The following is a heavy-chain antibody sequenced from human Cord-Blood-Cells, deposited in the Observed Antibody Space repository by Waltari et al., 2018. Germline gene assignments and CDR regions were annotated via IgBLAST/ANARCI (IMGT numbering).Heavy chain of an antibody. CDR3: ARGPYSSSCLDY. J-gene: IGHJ4*02. CDR1: GYPFTASS. Sequence: VQLVQSGAEVQKPGPSVKVSCKASGYPFTASSLRWGRQAPGQGLEWTGWINPNSGGTNYAQKFQGRVTMTRDTSISTAYMELSRLRSDDTAVYYCARGPYSSSCLDYWGQGTLVTVSS. D-gene: IGHD6-13*01. V-gene: IGHV1-2*02. CDR2: INPNSGGT.